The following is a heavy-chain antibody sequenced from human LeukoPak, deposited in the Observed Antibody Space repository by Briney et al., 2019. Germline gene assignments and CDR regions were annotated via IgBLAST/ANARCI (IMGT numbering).Heavy chain of an antibody. CDR1: GGSISSSSYY. CDR2: IYYSGST. Sequence: PSETLSLTCTVSGGSISSSSYYWGWIRQPPGKGLEWIGSIYYSGSTYYNPSLKSRVTISVDTSKNQFSLKLSSVTAADTAVYYCARAGDILTGYYQGLSGYWGQGTLVTVSS. J-gene: IGHJ4*02. CDR3: ARAGDILTGYYQGLSGY. V-gene: IGHV4-39*07. D-gene: IGHD3-9*01.